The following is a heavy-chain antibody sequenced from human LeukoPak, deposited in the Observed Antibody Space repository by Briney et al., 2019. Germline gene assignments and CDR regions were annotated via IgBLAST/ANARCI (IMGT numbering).Heavy chain of an antibody. V-gene: IGHV3-74*01. D-gene: IGHD4/OR15-4a*01. CDR3: AKHPDYGWNWFDP. CDR2: INSDGSSV. J-gene: IGHJ5*02. CDR1: GFTFSSYW. Sequence: PGGSLRLSCAASGFTFSSYWMHWVRQVPGKGLVWVSRINSDGSSVSYADSVKGRFTISRDNAKNTLYLQMNSLRAEDTAVYYCAKHPDYGWNWFDPWGQGTLVTVSS.